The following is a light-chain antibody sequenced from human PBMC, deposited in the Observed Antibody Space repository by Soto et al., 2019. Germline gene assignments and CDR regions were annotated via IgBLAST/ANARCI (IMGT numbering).Light chain of an antibody. V-gene: IGLV2-14*03. CDR2: EVS. CDR3: CSHSTSDTWM. CDR1: SSDVGGYNF. Sequence: QSALTQTASVSGSPGQSITISCTGSSSDVGGYNFVSWYQQHPGKAPKLIIHEVSNRPSGVSNRFSGSKSGNTASLTISGLQAEDEAVYYCCSHSTSDTWMFGGGTKLTVL. J-gene: IGLJ3*02.